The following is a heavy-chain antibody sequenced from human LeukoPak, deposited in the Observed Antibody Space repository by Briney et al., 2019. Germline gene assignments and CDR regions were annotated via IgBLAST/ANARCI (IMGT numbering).Heavy chain of an antibody. V-gene: IGHV6-1*01. J-gene: IGHJ4*02. D-gene: IGHD1-26*01. CDR2: AYYRSNWIN. CDR3: ARDHVGRRYDY. CDR1: GDSVFSSTAA. Sequence: SQTLSLTCAISGDSVFSSTAAWKWIRQPPSRGLEWLGRAYYRSNWINEYAISVRGRLAINPDTSKNQFSLQLNSVTPEDTAVYFCARDHVGRRYDYWGQGIRVTVSS.